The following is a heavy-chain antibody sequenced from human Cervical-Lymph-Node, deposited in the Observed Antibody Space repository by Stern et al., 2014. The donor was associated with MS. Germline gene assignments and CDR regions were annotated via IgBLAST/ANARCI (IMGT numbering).Heavy chain of an antibody. Sequence: QLVQSGPEVKKPRSSVTVSCKVSGGTFSTNSFSWVRQVPGQGLELMWRIFPFFGTADYAQDFKGRVTLTADDSTSTAYMELTSLRPEDTAIYYCAILGSGYEWLSDYWGQGTLVTVSS. CDR1: GGTFSTNS. J-gene: IGHJ4*02. V-gene: IGHV1-69*01. CDR2: IFPFFGTA. CDR3: AILGSGYEWLSDY. D-gene: IGHD5-12*01.